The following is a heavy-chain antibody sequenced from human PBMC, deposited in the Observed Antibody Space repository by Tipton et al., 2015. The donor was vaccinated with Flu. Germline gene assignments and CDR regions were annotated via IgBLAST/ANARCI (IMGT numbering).Heavy chain of an antibody. CDR1: GYTFTGYY. CDR3: ARVRVRPDPYYYGMDV. J-gene: IGHJ6*02. D-gene: IGHD4/OR15-4a*01. V-gene: IGHV1-2*02. CDR2: INPNSGGT. Sequence: QVQLVQSGAEVKKPGASVKVSCKASGYTFTGYYMPWVRQAPGQGLEWMGWINPNSGGTNYAQKFQGRVTMTRDTSISTAYMELSRLRSDDTAVYYCARVRVRPDPYYYGMDVWGQGTTVTVSS.